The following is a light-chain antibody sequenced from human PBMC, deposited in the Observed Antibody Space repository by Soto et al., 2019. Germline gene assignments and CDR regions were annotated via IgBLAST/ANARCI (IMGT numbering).Light chain of an antibody. CDR3: QQYNNWPRIT. Sequence: EIVLTQSPGTLSLSPGERATLSCRASESVSTFLAWYQQKPGQAPRLLIYEASSRATGIPARFSGSGSGTEFTLTISSLQSEDFAVYYCQQYNNWPRITFGLGTRLEIK. CDR1: ESVSTF. CDR2: EAS. J-gene: IGKJ5*01. V-gene: IGKV3D-15*01.